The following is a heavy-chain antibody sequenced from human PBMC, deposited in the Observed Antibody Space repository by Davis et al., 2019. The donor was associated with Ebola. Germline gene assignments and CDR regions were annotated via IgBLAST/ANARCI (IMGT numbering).Heavy chain of an antibody. D-gene: IGHD2-2*03. Sequence: SETLSLTCTVSGGSMSSYYWSWFRQTPGKGLEWIGSIYYSGSTYYNPSLKSRVTISVDTSKNQFSLKLSSVTAADTAVYYCARVRGAGILGYRRFDPWGQGTLVTVSS. CDR3: ARVRGAGILGYRRFDP. J-gene: IGHJ5*02. V-gene: IGHV4-59*12. CDR1: GGSMSSYY. CDR2: IYYSGST.